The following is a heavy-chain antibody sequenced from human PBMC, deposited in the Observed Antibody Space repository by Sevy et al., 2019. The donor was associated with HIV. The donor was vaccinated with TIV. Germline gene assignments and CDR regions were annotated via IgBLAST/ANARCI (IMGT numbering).Heavy chain of an antibody. CDR1: GFTFSTYW. CDR3: ARGNSGSFDY. V-gene: IGHV3-7*04. Sequence: GGSLRLSCAASGFTFSTYWMHWVRQAPGKGLEWVANIKQDESDKYYVASVKGQFTISRDNAKNSLYLQMNSLRPGDTAVYYCARGNSGSFDYWGQGTLVTVSS. CDR2: IKQDESDK. J-gene: IGHJ4*02. D-gene: IGHD3-22*01.